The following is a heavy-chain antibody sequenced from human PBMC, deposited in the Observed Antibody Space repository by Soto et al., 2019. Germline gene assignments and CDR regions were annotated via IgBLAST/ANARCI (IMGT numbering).Heavy chain of an antibody. D-gene: IGHD3-16*02. Sequence: PSETLSLTCTVSGGSISSSSYYWGWIRQPPGKGLEWIGSIYYSGSTYYNPSLKSRVTISVDTSKNQFSLKLSSVTAADTAVYYCARLFGDYDYVWGSYPRAGNWFDPWGQGTLVTVSS. CDR3: ARLFGDYDYVWGSYPRAGNWFDP. CDR1: GGSISSSSYY. CDR2: IYYSGST. J-gene: IGHJ5*02. V-gene: IGHV4-39*01.